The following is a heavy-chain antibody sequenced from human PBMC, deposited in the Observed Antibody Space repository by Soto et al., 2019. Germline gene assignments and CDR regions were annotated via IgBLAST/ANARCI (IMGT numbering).Heavy chain of an antibody. V-gene: IGHV3-30*04. Sequence: ESVGGVVQPGRSLRLSCEGSGFTSSSYVMHWVRQAPGKGLEWVALISFDGSNKYYADSVKGRFTISRDSSKNTLYLQMNSLRGEDTAVYSCARVEQWLYIAKYWGQGTLVTVSS. D-gene: IGHD6-19*01. CDR2: ISFDGSNK. CDR1: GFTSSSYV. CDR3: ARVEQWLYIAKY. J-gene: IGHJ4*02.